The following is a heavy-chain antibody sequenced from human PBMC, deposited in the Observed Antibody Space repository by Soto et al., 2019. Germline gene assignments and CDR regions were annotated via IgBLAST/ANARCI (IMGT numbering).Heavy chain of an antibody. V-gene: IGHV4-4*07. Sequence: QVQLQESGPGLVKPSETLSLTCTVSGGSISSYYWSWIRQPAGKGLEWIGRIYTSGSTNYNPSLKSRVTMSVDTSKNQFSLKLSSVTAADTAVYYCARSKAGIAAAAYRNWFDPWGQGTLVTVSS. CDR1: GGSISSYY. J-gene: IGHJ5*02. CDR3: ARSKAGIAAAAYRNWFDP. CDR2: IYTSGST. D-gene: IGHD6-13*01.